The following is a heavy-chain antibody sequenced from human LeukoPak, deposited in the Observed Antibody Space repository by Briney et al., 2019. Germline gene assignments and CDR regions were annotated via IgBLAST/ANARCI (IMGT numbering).Heavy chain of an antibody. V-gene: IGHV4-59*12. D-gene: IGHD6-19*01. CDR2: IYYSGST. Sequence: TSETLSLTCTVSGGSISSYYWSWIRQPPGKGLEWIGYIYYSGSTNYNPSLKSRVTISVDTSKNQFSLKLSSVTAADTAVYYCARGRVAGTTGVDYWGQGTLVTVSS. CDR3: ARGRVAGTTGVDY. J-gene: IGHJ4*02. CDR1: GGSISSYY.